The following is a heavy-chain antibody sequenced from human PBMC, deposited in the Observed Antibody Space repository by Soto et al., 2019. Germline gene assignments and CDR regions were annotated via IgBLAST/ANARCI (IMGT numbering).Heavy chain of an antibody. CDR1: GGSFSGYY. CDR3: ARGALRGYRYGYNY. V-gene: IGHV4-34*01. CDR2: INHSGST. Sequence: QVQLQQWGAGLLKPSETLSLTCSVYGGSFSGYYWSWIRQPPGKGLEWIGEINHSGSTNYNPALTSRVTISVATSKNQFSLKLSSVTAADTAVYYCARGALRGYRYGYNYWGQGTLVTVSS. D-gene: IGHD5-18*01. J-gene: IGHJ4*02.